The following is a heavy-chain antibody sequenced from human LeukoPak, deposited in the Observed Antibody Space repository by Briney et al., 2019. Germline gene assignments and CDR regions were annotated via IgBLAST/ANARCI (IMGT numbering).Heavy chain of an antibody. CDR1: GFTFSSYG. Sequence: PGGSLRLSCAASGFTFSSYGMHWVRQAPGKGLEWVAVISYDGSNKYYADSVKGRFTISRDNSKNTLYPQMNSLRAEDTAVYYCAKDPGYSYGYDYYFDYWGQGTLVTVSS. CDR2: ISYDGSNK. D-gene: IGHD5-18*01. CDR3: AKDPGYSYGYDYYFDY. J-gene: IGHJ4*02. V-gene: IGHV3-30*18.